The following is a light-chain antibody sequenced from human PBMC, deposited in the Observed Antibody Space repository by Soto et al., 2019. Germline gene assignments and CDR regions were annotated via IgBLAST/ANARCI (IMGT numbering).Light chain of an antibody. V-gene: IGKV1-8*01. Sequence: AIRMTQSPSSLSASTGDRVTITCRASQEISSYLAWYQQKPGKAPKFLTYGASILQTGVPSRFSGSGGGTDFTLTINSLQSEDFATYFRQQYHSWPRTFGQGTKVDIK. CDR2: GAS. CDR3: QQYHSWPRT. CDR1: QEISSY. J-gene: IGKJ1*01.